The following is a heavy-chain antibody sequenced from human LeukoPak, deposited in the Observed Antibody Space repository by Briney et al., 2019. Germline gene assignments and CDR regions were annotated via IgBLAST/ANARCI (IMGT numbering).Heavy chain of an antibody. J-gene: IGHJ4*02. CDR1: GFTVSSNY. D-gene: IGHD2-21*02. CDR3: ARDVLYCGGDCYYY. V-gene: IGHV3-53*01. CDR2: IYSGGST. Sequence: PGGSLRLSCAASGFTVSSNYMSWVRQAPGKGLEWVSVIYSGGSTYYADSVKGRFTISRDNSKNTLYLQMNSLRAEDTAVYYCARDVLYCGGDCYYYWGQGTLVTVSS.